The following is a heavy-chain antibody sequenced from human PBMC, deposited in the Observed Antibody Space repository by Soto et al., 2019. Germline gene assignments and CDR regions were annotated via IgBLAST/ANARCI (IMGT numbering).Heavy chain of an antibody. J-gene: IGHJ4*02. V-gene: IGHV3-23*01. Sequence: GGSLKLSSAASGFTFSSYAMSWVRQAPGKGLEWVSAISGSGGSTYYADSVKGRFTTSRDNSKNTLYLQMNSLRAEDTAVYYCAKPPKYCSGGSCYFDYWGQGTLVTVSS. D-gene: IGHD2-15*01. CDR1: GFTFSSYA. CDR3: AKPPKYCSGGSCYFDY. CDR2: ISGSGGST.